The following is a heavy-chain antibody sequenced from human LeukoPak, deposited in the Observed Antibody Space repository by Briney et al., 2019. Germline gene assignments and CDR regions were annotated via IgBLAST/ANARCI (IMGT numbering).Heavy chain of an antibody. CDR1: GFSISKYW. CDR2: IRQDGSEK. J-gene: IGHJ4*02. Sequence: GGSLTLSCAASGFSISKYWMSWVRQPPGKGLEWVANIRQDGSEKYYVDSVKGRFTISRDNAENSLYLQMNSLRAEDTAVYYCAGPFFYFDLWGQGTLVTVSS. CDR3: AGPFFYFDL. V-gene: IGHV3-7*02. D-gene: IGHD3-3*01.